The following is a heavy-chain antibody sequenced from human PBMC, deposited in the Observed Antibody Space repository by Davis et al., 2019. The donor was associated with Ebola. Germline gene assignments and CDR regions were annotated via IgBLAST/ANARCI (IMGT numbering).Heavy chain of an antibody. V-gene: IGHV3-23*01. CDR3: AKGEQYCSDISCYSFDAFGS. J-gene: IGHJ3*02. CDR1: GVTSRNYV. CDR2: ISSSGGNS. Sequence: GESLKISCAVAGVTSRNYVMSWVRQAPGTGLAWVSSISSSGGNSFYMDSVKARFYIDRDNSKNTVHLQMHRLRAEDTALYYCAKGEQYCSDISCYSFDAFGSWGQGTMVTVSS. D-gene: IGHD2-2*01.